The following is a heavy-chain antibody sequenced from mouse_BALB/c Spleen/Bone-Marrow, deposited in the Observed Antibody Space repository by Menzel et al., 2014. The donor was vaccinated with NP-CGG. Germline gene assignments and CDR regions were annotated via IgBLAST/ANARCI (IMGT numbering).Heavy chain of an antibody. J-gene: IGHJ1*01. CDR3: ASYRYAWYFDV. V-gene: IGHV14-3*02. Sequence: VQLQQSGAELVKPGASVKLSCTASGFNIXDTYMHWVKQRPEQGLEWIGRIDPANGNTKYGPKFQGKATITADTSSNSAYLQLSSLTSEDTAVYYCASYRYAWYFDVWGAGTTVTVSS. D-gene: IGHD2-14*01. CDR1: GFNIXDTY. CDR2: IDPANGNT.